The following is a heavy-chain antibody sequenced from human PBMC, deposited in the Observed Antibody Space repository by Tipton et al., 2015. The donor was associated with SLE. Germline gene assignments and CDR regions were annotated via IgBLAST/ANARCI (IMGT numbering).Heavy chain of an antibody. V-gene: IGHV4-34*01. Sequence: GLVKPSETLSLTCAVYGGSFSAYYWTWIRQPPGKGLEWIGEINHSGSTNYKPSLKSRVTVSVDTSKNQFALKLSSVTAADTAVYYCARLIGWKYALDIWGQGTMVTVSS. D-gene: IGHD1-7*01. CDR3: ARLIGWKYALDI. CDR1: GGSFSAYY. CDR2: INHSGST. J-gene: IGHJ3*02.